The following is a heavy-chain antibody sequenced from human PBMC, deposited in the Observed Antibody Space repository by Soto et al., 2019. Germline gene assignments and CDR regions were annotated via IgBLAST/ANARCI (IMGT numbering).Heavy chain of an antibody. CDR2: IRSKANNYAT. D-gene: IGHD3-16*01. Sequence: EVQLVESGGGLVQPGGSLKLSCAASGFTFSDSGLHWVRQASGKGLEWIGRIRSKANNYATAYAASVEGRFTISRDDSKNTTYLQMDSRKVEDTAVYFCARPFYGYWGQGALVTVSS. CDR3: ARPFYGY. CDR1: GFTFSDSG. J-gene: IGHJ4*02. V-gene: IGHV3-73*02.